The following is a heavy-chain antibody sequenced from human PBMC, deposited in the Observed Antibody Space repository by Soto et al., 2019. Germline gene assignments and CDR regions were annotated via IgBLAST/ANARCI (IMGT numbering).Heavy chain of an antibody. CDR3: TKGGIPRRYNIPKVDFDY. J-gene: IGHJ4*02. D-gene: IGHD1-1*01. CDR2: ISGSGATT. V-gene: IGHV3-23*01. CDR1: GFIFSNYA. Sequence: GWSLRLSCAASGFIFSNYAMSWVRQAPGRGLEWVSAISGSGATTYYPDSVKGRFTISRDNSKNTLYLQMNNLRADDTAVYYCTKGGIPRRYNIPKVDFDYWGQGSLVTVSS.